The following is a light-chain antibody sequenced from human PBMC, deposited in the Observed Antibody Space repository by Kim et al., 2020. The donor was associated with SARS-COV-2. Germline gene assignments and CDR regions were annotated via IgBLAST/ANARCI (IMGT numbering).Light chain of an antibody. CDR1: QSVSSN. V-gene: IGKV3-15*01. CDR2: GAS. Sequence: EIVMTQSPATLSVSPGERVTLSCRASQSVSSNLAWYQQKPGQAPRLLIYGASTSAAGIPDRISGSGSGTEFTLTISSLQSEDFAVYYCQQYNSWWTFGQGTKVDIK. J-gene: IGKJ1*01. CDR3: QQYNSWWT.